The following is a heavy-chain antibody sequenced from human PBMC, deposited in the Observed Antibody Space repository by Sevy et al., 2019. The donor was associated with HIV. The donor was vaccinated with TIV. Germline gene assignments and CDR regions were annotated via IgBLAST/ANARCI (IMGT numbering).Heavy chain of an antibody. CDR1: GGSVKSYS. J-gene: IGHJ3*02. V-gene: IGHV4-59*02. CDR3: AKYDFRNGHRDDFDI. Sequence: SETLSLTCTVSGGSVKSYSWSWIRQPPGKGLEWIAYMFYSGSTNYSPSLKSRVSISVDTSKNQFSLQLTSVTAADTAVYYCAKYDFRNGHRDDFDIWGQGTMVTVSS. D-gene: IGHD3-3*01. CDR2: MFYSGST.